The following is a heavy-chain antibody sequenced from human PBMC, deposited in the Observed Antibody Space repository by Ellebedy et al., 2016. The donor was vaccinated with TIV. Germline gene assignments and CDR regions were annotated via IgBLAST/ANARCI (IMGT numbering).Heavy chain of an antibody. CDR1: GFTFSTYW. J-gene: IGHJ4*02. CDR3: ATDRGYFTFDY. D-gene: IGHD3-9*01. CDR2: IKEDGSQT. V-gene: IGHV3-7*03. Sequence: PGGSLRLSCATSGFTFSTYWMTWVRHAPGKGLEWVANIKEDGSQTYYVGSVKGRFTISRDNAKNSLYLQMNSLRDDDTAVYYCATDRGYFTFDYWGQGSLITVSS.